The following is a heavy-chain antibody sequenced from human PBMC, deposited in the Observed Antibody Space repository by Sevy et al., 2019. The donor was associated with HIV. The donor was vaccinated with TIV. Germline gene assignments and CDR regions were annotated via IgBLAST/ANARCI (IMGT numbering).Heavy chain of an antibody. CDR1: GFTFSSYG. V-gene: IGHV3-30*02. CDR3: AKDGHDYGDFYFNY. CDR2: IRYDGSNK. J-gene: IGHJ4*02. D-gene: IGHD4-17*01. Sequence: GGSLRLSCAASGFTFSSYGMHWVRQAPGKGLEWVAFIRYDGSNKYYADSVKGRFTISRDNSKNTLYLQMNNLRAEDTAVYYCAKDGHDYGDFYFNYWGQGTLVTVSS.